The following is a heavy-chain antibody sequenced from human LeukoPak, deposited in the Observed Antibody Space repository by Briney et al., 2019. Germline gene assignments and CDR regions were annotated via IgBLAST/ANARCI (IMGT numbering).Heavy chain of an antibody. V-gene: IGHV3-53*01. CDR1: GFTFSSYS. D-gene: IGHD3-22*01. J-gene: IGHJ4*02. CDR2: TYSGGST. CDR3: ARDRGAEHYYGSTGYYYFDY. Sequence: GGSLRLSCAASGFTFSSYSMNWVRQAPGKGLEWVSVTYSGGSTYYSDSVKGRFTISRDNSKNTLYLQMNSLRAEDTAVYYCARDRGAEHYYGSTGYYYFDYWGQGTLVTVSS.